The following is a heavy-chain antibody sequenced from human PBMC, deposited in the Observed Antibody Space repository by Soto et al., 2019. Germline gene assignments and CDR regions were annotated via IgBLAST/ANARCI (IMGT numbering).Heavy chain of an antibody. CDR3: AGSPDYYDSSGSTPPPVFFDY. V-gene: IGHV4-59*12. D-gene: IGHD3-22*01. Sequence: PSETLSLTCTVSGGSIGTYYWSWLRQPPGKGLEWIGYIYYSGTTKYNPSLKSRVTISVDTSKNQFSLKLSSVTAADTAVYYCAGSPDYYDSSGSTPPPVFFDYWGQGTLVTVSS. CDR2: IYYSGTT. CDR1: GGSIGTYY. J-gene: IGHJ4*02.